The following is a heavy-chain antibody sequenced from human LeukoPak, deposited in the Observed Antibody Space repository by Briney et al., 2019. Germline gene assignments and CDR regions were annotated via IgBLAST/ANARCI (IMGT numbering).Heavy chain of an antibody. CDR3: ARDNARGGSFSDYLRYFQH. CDR1: GGSISSGSYY. CDR2: IYTSGST. D-gene: IGHD5-12*01. V-gene: IGHV4-61*02. Sequence: SETLSLTCTVSGGSISSGSYYWSWIRQPAGKGLEWIGRIYTSGSTNYNPSLKSRATISVDTSKNQFSLKLSSVTAADTAVYYCARDNARGGSFSDYLRYFQHWGQGTLVTVSS. J-gene: IGHJ1*01.